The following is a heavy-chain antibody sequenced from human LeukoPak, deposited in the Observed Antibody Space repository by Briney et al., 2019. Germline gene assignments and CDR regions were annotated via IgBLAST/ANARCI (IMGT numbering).Heavy chain of an antibody. V-gene: IGHV4-59*02. D-gene: IGHD6-19*01. Sequence: SETLSLTCTVSGGSGSSYFWSWVRQSPEKGLEWIGYIYNSGNTNYNPSLKSRVTISRDMSRNQFSLKVRSVTPADTAVYYCARVSGSGGYYFDHWSQGALVTVSS. CDR1: GGSGSSYF. CDR2: IYNSGNT. CDR3: ARVSGSGGYYFDH. J-gene: IGHJ4*02.